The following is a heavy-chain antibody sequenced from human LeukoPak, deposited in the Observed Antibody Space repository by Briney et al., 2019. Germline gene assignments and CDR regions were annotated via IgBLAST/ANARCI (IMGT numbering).Heavy chain of an antibody. J-gene: IGHJ4*02. CDR2: ISGSGGST. CDR1: GFTFSSYG. Sequence: GGSLRLSCAASGFTFSSYGMSWVRQAPGKGLEWVSAISGSGGSTYYADSVKGRFTISRDNSKNTLYLQMNSLRAEDTAVYYCAKLEAYYYGSGRHRFDYWGQGTLVTVSS. CDR3: AKLEAYYYGSGRHRFDY. D-gene: IGHD3-10*01. V-gene: IGHV3-23*01.